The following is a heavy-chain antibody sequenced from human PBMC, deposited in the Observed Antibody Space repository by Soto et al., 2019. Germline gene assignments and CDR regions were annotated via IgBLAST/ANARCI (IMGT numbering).Heavy chain of an antibody. D-gene: IGHD3-9*01. CDR1: GFTFSSYS. J-gene: IGHJ4*02. Sequence: EVQLVESGGGLVQPGGSLRLSCAASGFTFSSYSMNWVRQAPGKGLEWVSYISSSSSTIYYADSVKGRFTISRDNAKNSLYLQMNGLRDEDTAVYYCARDATRYYDILTGYYLPRYFDYWGQGTLVTVSS. CDR2: ISSSSSTI. CDR3: ARDATRYYDILTGYYLPRYFDY. V-gene: IGHV3-48*02.